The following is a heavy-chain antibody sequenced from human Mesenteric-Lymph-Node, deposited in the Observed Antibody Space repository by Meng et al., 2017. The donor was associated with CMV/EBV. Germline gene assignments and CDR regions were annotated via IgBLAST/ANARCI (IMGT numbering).Heavy chain of an antibody. CDR1: GYILTAYY. CDR3: ARGYFDNTGFPLDY. Sequence: ASVKVSCKASGYILTAYYLHWARQAPGQGLEWMGWINPYNGDADYAQKFQGRVTMTRDTSISTAYVELSGLRSDDSALYYCARGYFDNTGFPLDYWGQGTLVTVSS. J-gene: IGHJ4*02. CDR2: INPYNGDA. D-gene: IGHD3-22*01. V-gene: IGHV1-2*02.